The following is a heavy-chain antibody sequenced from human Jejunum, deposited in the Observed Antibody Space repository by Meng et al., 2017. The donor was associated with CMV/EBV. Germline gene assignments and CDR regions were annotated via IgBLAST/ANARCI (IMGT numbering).Heavy chain of an antibody. J-gene: IGHJ5*02. CDR2: IFSSGTT. CDR1: SIRDYY. V-gene: IGHV4-59*12. D-gene: IGHD2-2*01. Sequence: SIRDYYWSWLRQPPGKGLEWIGYIFSSGTTDYNPSLKSRVTMSVDMSKNQFSLTLTSVTAADTAVYYCARGDHCGTTACYPHWFDPWCQGTLVTVSS. CDR3: ARGDHCGTTACYPHWFDP.